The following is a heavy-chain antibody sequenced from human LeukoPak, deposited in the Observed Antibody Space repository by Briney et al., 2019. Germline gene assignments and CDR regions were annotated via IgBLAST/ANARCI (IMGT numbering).Heavy chain of an antibody. CDR3: ARDVLLWFGETHVNWFDP. V-gene: IGHV3-48*03. CDR1: GFTFSSYE. Sequence: GGSLRLSCAASGFTFSSYEMNWVRQAPGKGLEWVSYISSSGSTIYYADSVKGRFTISRDNAKNSLYLQMNSLRAEDTAVYYCARDVLLWFGETHVNWFDPWGQGTLVTVSS. D-gene: IGHD3-10*01. CDR2: ISSSGSTI. J-gene: IGHJ5*02.